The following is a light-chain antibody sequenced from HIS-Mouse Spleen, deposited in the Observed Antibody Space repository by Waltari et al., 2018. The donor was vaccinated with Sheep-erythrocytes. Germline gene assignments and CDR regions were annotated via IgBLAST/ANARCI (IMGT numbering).Light chain of an antibody. J-gene: IGLJ2*01. CDR2: EGS. CDR1: SSDVGSYNL. V-gene: IGLV2-23*01. Sequence: QSALTQPASVSGSPGQSITISCTGTSSDVGSYNLVSWYQQHPGKAPKLMIYEGSKRPSGVSNPFPGSKSGNPASLTISGLQAEDEADYYCCSYAGSSTLVFGGGTKLTVL. CDR3: CSYAGSSTLV.